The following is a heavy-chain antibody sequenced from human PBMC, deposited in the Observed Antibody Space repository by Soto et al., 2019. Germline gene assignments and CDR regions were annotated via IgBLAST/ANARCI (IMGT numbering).Heavy chain of an antibody. D-gene: IGHD5-18*01. V-gene: IGHV4-30-2*01. J-gene: IGHJ4*02. CDR3: ARVRYSYGYYFDY. Sequence: LSETLSLTCAVSGGSISSDGYSWSWIRQPPGKGLEWIGYIYHSGSTYYNPSLKSRVTISVDRSKNQFSLKLSSVTAADTAVYYCARVRYSYGYYFDYWGQGTMVTV. CDR2: IYHSGST. CDR1: GGSISSDGYS.